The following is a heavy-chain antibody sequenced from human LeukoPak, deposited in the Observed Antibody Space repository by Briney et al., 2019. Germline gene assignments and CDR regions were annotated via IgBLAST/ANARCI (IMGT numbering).Heavy chain of an antibody. V-gene: IGHV1-2*02. CDR1: DYTFTDYY. CDR3: ARERTLDY. J-gene: IGHJ4*02. CDR2: INPKSGGI. Sequence: GASVKVSCKPIDYTFTDYYIHWVRQAPGQGLEWMGWINPKSGGINYAPKFKGRVTMTRDTSISTAYMELSSLRIDDTALYYCARERTLDYWGQGTLVTVSS. D-gene: IGHD3/OR15-3a*01.